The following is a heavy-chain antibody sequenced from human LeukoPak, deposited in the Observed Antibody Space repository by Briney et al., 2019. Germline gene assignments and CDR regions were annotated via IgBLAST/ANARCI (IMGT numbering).Heavy chain of an antibody. CDR1: GYTLTGYY. CDR2: INPNSGGT. D-gene: IGHD6-13*01. Sequence: ASVKVSCKASGYTLTGYYMHWVRQAPGQGLEWMGWINPNSGGTNYAQKFQGRVTMTRDTSISTAYMELSRLRSDDTAVYYCARDLVGVIAGVGFDPWGQGTLVTVSS. V-gene: IGHV1-2*02. CDR3: ARDLVGVIAGVGFDP. J-gene: IGHJ5*02.